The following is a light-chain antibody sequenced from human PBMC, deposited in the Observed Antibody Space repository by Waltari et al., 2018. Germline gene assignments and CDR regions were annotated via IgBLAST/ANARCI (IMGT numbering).Light chain of an antibody. CDR3: ASYTSTSTWV. Sequence: QSALTQPASVSGSPGQSIAISCTGTSSDVGGSDYVSWYQHHPGKAPKVLIYDVTKRPSGVSERFSGSKSGNTASLTISGLQADDEADFFCASYTSTSTWVFGGGTKLTVL. J-gene: IGLJ3*02. CDR2: DVT. V-gene: IGLV2-14*03. CDR1: SSDVGGSDY.